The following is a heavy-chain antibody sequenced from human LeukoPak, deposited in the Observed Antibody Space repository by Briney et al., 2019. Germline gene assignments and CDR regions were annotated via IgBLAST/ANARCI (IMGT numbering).Heavy chain of an antibody. D-gene: IGHD1-26*01. Sequence: ASVKVSCKASGYTFTSYYMHWVRQAPGQGLEWMGWINPNSGGTNYAQKFQGRVTMTRDTSISTAYMELSRLRSDDTAVYYCARDLRELRTPEKENWFDPWGQGTLVTVSS. CDR3: ARDLRELRTPEKENWFDP. V-gene: IGHV1-2*02. CDR1: GYTFTSYY. CDR2: INPNSGGT. J-gene: IGHJ5*02.